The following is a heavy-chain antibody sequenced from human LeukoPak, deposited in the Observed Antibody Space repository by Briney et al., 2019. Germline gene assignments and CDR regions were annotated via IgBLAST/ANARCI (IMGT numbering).Heavy chain of an antibody. CDR1: GGSFSGYY. D-gene: IGHD5-24*01. CDR2: INHSGGT. J-gene: IGHJ3*02. CDR3: ARAGRWLRLGAFDI. Sequence: PSETLSLTCAVYGGSFSGYYWSWIRQPPGKGLEWIGEINHSGGTNYNPSLKSRVTISVDTSKNQFSLKLSSVTAADTAVYYCARAGRWLRLGAFDIWGQGTMVTVSS. V-gene: IGHV4-34*01.